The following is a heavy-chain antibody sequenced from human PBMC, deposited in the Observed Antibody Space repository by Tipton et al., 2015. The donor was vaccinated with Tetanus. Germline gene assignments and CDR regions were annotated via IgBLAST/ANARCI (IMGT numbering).Heavy chain of an antibody. J-gene: IGHJ6*02. D-gene: IGHD3-9*01. CDR1: GFTFTRYA. CDR3: ARRSLTNYGLDV. CDR2: ITFDGGTK. V-gene: IGHV3-30-3*01. Sequence: SLRLSCAASGFTFTRYAMHWVRQAPGKGLEWVAVITFDGGTKYYADSVKGRFTLSRDNSQNTLYLQMNSLKVEDTAVYFCARRSLTNYGLDVWGQGTPVTVSS.